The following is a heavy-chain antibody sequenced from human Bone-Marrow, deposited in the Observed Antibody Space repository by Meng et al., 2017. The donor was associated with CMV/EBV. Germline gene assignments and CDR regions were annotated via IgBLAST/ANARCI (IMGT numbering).Heavy chain of an antibody. Sequence: SINIYNNSWSWVRQHPGKGLEWIGYIYYSGSSYYDPSLKSRLMISVDTSKNQFSLKLSSVTAADTAVYYCARVADCSRTSCYFRYFDYWGQGILVTVSS. V-gene: IGHV4-31*02. CDR1: SINIYNNS. CDR3: ARVADCSRTSCYFRYFDY. D-gene: IGHD2-2*01. J-gene: IGHJ4*02. CDR2: IYYSGSS.